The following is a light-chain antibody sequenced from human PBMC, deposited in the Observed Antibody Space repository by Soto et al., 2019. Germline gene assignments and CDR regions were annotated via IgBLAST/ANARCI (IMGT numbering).Light chain of an antibody. CDR1: SSDVGGYNY. Sequence: QSALTQPASVSGSPGQSITISCTGTSSDVGGYNYVSWYQQHPGNAPKLMIYDVTKRPSGVPDRFSGSKSGNTASLTISGLQAEDEADYYCCSYAGSNTWLFGGGTKLTVL. J-gene: IGLJ3*02. CDR3: CSYAGSNTWL. CDR2: DVT. V-gene: IGLV2-11*01.